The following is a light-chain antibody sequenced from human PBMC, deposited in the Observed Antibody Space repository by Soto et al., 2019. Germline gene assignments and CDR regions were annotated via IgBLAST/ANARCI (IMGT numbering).Light chain of an antibody. CDR2: AAS. CDR3: KQYNRWFSIT. V-gene: IGKV3-15*01. CDR1: QSVNNN. Sequence: EILMTQSPATLSVSPGEGATLSCRASQSVNNNLAWYQQKPGQAPRLLIFAASTRATGIPARFSGAGSGTEFSLTISSLQSEDFGVYYCKQYNRWFSITFGQGTRLEIK. J-gene: IGKJ5*01.